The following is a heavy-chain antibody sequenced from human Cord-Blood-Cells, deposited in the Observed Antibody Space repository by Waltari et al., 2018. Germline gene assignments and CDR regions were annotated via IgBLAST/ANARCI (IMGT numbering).Heavy chain of an antibody. CDR2: IYHSGST. D-gene: IGHD6-19*01. CDR1: GYSISSGYY. V-gene: IGHV4-38-2*01. Sequence: QVQLQESGPGLVKPSETLSLTCAVSGYSISSGYYWGWIRQPPGKGLEWIGSIYHSGSTYHTPSLKSLVTISVDTSKNQFSLKLSSVTAADTAVYYCARPLTGYSSGWYWFDPWGQGTLVTVSS. CDR3: ARPLTGYSSGWYWFDP. J-gene: IGHJ5*02.